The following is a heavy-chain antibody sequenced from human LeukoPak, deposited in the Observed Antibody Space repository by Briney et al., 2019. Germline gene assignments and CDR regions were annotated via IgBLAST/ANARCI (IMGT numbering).Heavy chain of an antibody. V-gene: IGHV4-59*01. Sequence: HPSETLSLTCNVSGGSISGYHWSWIRQPPGKGLEWLGYIYYSGSSNYNSSLKSRVTISADTSKNQFSLKLSSVTAADTAVYCCARVPRSYYYYYYMDVWGTGTTVTVSS. J-gene: IGHJ6*03. CDR1: GGSISGYH. CDR2: IYYSGSS. CDR3: ARVPRSYYYYYYMDV.